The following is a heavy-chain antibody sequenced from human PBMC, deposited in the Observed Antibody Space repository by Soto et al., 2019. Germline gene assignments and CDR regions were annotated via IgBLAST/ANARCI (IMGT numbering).Heavy chain of an antibody. V-gene: IGHV1-18*01. Sequence: GASVKVSCKASGYVFSMYGISWVRQAPGQGLEWMGWISGYNGHTKYAQKFQGRVTMTTDTSTSTAYMELRSLRSDDTAVYYCTRAHVQVPWAGLDYRGQGTLVTVSS. D-gene: IGHD1-26*01. CDR2: ISGYNGHT. CDR1: GYVFSMYG. CDR3: TRAHVQVPWAGLDY. J-gene: IGHJ4*02.